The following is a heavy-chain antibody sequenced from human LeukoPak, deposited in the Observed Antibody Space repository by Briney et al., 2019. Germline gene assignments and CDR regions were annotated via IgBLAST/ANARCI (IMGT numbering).Heavy chain of an antibody. J-gene: IGHJ4*02. D-gene: IGHD6-25*01. CDR2: INTSGGST. CDR1: GYMFTSYY. CDR3: ARDPSGDYLDY. Sequence: ASVKVSCKASGYMFTSYYMHWVRQAPGQGLEWMGIINTSGGSTSYAQKFQGRVTITADKSTSTAYMELSSLRSEDTAVYYCARDPSGDYLDYWGQGTLVTVSS. V-gene: IGHV1-46*01.